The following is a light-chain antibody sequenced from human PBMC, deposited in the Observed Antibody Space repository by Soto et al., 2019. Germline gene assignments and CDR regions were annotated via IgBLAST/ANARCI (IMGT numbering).Light chain of an antibody. CDR1: QRVTSNY. J-gene: IGKJ1*01. Sequence: TTSTDTPPFAPGERAAPTSIASQRVTSNYLAWYQQKPGQAPRLLIFGASIRDTGIPDRFSGSGSGTDFTLTISRLEPEDFAVYYCHQYGISPGPFAQGGNVAIK. CDR2: GAS. CDR3: HQYGISPGP. V-gene: IGKV3-20*01.